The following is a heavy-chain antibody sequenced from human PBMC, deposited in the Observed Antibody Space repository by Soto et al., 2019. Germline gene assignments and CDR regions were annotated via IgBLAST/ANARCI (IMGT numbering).Heavy chain of an antibody. D-gene: IGHD1-26*01. V-gene: IGHV1-3*01. CDR3: ARVLGIGLAGSKWFDP. Sequence: ASVKVSCKASGYTFTSYAMHWVRQAPGQRLEWMGWINAGNGNTKYSQKFQGRVTITRDTSASTAYMELSSLRSEDTAVYYCARVLGIGLAGSKWFDPWGQGTLLIVSS. J-gene: IGHJ5*02. CDR2: INAGNGNT. CDR1: GYTFTSYA.